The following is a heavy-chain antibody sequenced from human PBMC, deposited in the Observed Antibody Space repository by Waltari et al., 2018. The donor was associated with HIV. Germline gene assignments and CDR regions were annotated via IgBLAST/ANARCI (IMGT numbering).Heavy chain of an antibody. V-gene: IGHV1-3*01. Sequence: QLQLVQSGAEVKKPGAPAKAACKTSGHTLTSTAKLSVRQAPGQRLVWMGWSNAGNENTKYSQRFQGRVTITRDTSANTAYMELSSLRSEDTAVYYCARWFSSSWYYYGMDVWGQGTTVTVSS. CDR3: ARWFSSSWYYYGMDV. CDR2: SNAGNENT. CDR1: GHTLTSTA. D-gene: IGHD6-13*01. J-gene: IGHJ6*02.